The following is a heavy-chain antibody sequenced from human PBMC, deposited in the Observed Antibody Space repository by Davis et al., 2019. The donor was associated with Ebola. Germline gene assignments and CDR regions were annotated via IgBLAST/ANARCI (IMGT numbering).Heavy chain of an antibody. J-gene: IGHJ6*02. CDR1: GGSFSGYY. CDR2: IYYSGST. V-gene: IGHV4-59*01. Sequence: MPSETLSLTCAVYGGSFSGYYWSWIRQPPGKGLEWIGYIYYSGSTNYNPSLKSRVTISVDTSKNQFSLKLSSVTAADTAVYYCARGGIAAAAQRGVYYYYYYGMDVWGQGTTVTVSS. CDR3: ARGGIAAAAQRGVYYYYYYGMDV. D-gene: IGHD6-13*01.